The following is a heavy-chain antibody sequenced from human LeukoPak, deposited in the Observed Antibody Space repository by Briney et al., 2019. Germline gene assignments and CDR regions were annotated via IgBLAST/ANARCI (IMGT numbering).Heavy chain of an antibody. CDR2: IYSGGST. Sequence: GGSLRLSCAASGFTVSSNYMSWVRQAPGKGLEWVSVIYSGGSTYYADSVKGRFTISRDNSKNTLYLQMNSLRAEDTAVYYRARQLGRRHYDYWGQGTLVTVSS. CDR1: GFTVSSNY. D-gene: IGHD1-26*01. V-gene: IGHV3-66*04. J-gene: IGHJ4*02. CDR3: ARQLGRRHYDY.